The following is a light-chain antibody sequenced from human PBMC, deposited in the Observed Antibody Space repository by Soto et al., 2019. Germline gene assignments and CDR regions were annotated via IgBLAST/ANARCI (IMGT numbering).Light chain of an antibody. CDR3: CSYAGSSTPVV. Sequence: QSALTQPASVSGSPGQSITISCTGTSSDVGSYNLVSWYQQHAGKAPKLMIYEGSKRPSGVSNRFSGSKSGNTASLTISGLQAEAEADYYCCSYAGSSTPVVFGGGTKLTVL. V-gene: IGLV2-23*01. CDR2: EGS. CDR1: SSDVGSYNL. J-gene: IGLJ2*01.